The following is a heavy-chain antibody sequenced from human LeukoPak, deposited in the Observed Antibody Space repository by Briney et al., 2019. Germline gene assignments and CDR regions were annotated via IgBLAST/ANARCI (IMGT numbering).Heavy chain of an antibody. Sequence: SETLSLTCAVSGGAFSGYFWSWIRQSSGKGLEWIGEIHNSGTTNYNPSLNSRVTISEDTSRNQFYLNLSSVTAADTAVYYCARRYYYNLGSFPFDFWGQGTLVTVSS. V-gene: IGHV4-34*01. CDR1: GGAFSGYF. CDR3: ARRYYYNLGSFPFDF. J-gene: IGHJ4*02. CDR2: IHNSGTT. D-gene: IGHD3-10*01.